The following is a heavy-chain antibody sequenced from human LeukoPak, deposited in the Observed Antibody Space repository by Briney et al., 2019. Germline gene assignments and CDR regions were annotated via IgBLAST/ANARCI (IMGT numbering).Heavy chain of an antibody. CDR1: GGSFSGYY. CDR2: IYYSGST. Sequence: PSETLSLTCAVYGGSFSGYYWSWIRQPPGKGLEWIGYIYYSGSTNYNPSLKSRVTISVDTSKNQFSLKLSSVTAADTAVYYCARLSCSGGSCYSIWFDPWGQGTLVTVSS. D-gene: IGHD2-15*01. J-gene: IGHJ5*02. CDR3: ARLSCSGGSCYSIWFDP. V-gene: IGHV4-59*01.